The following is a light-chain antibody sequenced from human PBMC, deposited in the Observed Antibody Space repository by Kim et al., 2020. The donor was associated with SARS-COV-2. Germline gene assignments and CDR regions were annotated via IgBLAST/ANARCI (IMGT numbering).Light chain of an antibody. J-gene: IGLJ1*01. CDR2: YGD. CDR3: QVWDSSSEHNV. Sequence: SYELTQPPSVSVAPGNTARITCGGDNIGSKSVHWYQQKPGRAPVLVIYYGDDRPSGIPERFSGSNSGNTATLSISRVEAGDEADYYCQVWDSSSEHNVFGTGTKVSVL. V-gene: IGLV3-21*04. CDR1: NIGSKS.